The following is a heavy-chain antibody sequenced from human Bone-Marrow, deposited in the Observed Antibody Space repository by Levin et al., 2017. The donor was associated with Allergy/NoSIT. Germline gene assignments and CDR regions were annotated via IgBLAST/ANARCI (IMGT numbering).Heavy chain of an antibody. CDR2: ISSSGSDM. Sequence: GESLKISCTVSGFTFSIYSINWVRQAPGKGLEWVSSISSSGSDMYYVDSVKGRFTISRDNAKSSLFLQMNSLRAEDTAVYYCARAKQGYIYDPFDMWGQGTLVTVSS. D-gene: IGHD5-18*01. J-gene: IGHJ3*02. V-gene: IGHV3-21*01. CDR3: ARAKQGYIYDPFDM. CDR1: GFTFSIYS.